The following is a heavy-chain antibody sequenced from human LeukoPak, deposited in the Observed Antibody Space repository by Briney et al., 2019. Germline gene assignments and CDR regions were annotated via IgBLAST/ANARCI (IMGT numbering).Heavy chain of an antibody. D-gene: IGHD3-22*01. CDR3: ARAYDSSGYLFFAY. V-gene: IGHV1-2*02. CDR2: INPNSGGT. J-gene: IGHJ4*02. Sequence: ASVKVSCKASGYTFTGYYMHWVRQAPGQGLEWMGWINPNSGGTNYAQKFQGRVTMTRDTSISTAYMELSRLRSDDTAEYYCARAYDSSGYLFFAYWGQGTLATVSS. CDR1: GYTFTGYY.